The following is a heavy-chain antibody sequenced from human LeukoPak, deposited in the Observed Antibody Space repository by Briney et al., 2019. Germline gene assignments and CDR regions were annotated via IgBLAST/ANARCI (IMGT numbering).Heavy chain of an antibody. CDR3: ARRSWSHTVPFDY. D-gene: IGHD2-2*01. CDR1: GGSISSSSYY. V-gene: IGHV4-39*01. CDR2: IYYSGST. Sequence: KPSETLSLTCTVSGGSISSSSYYWGWIRQPPGKGLEWIGSIYYSGSTYYNPSLKSRVTISVDTSKNQFSLKLSSVTAADTTVYYCARRSWSHTVPFDYWGQGTLVTVSS. J-gene: IGHJ4*02.